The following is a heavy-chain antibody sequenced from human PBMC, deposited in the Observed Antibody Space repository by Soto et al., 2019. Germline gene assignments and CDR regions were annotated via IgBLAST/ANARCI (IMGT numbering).Heavy chain of an antibody. CDR3: ATDPFCDSVLGASRSDH. Sequence: PGGSLRLSCTASGFTFSNAWMNWVRQGPGKGLEWVGRIKTKTEGGTIDYAAPVKGRITISRDDSKNILYLQMNSLKTEDTGVYYCATDPFCDSVLGASRSDHWGQGAQVTVSS. V-gene: IGHV3-15*07. D-gene: IGHD2-21*02. CDR2: IKTKTEGGTI. CDR1: GFTFSNAW. J-gene: IGHJ5*02.